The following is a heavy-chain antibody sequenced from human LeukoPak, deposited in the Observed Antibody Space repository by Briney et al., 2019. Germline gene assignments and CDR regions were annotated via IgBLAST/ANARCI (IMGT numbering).Heavy chain of an antibody. Sequence: GGSLRLSCAASGFTFSSYSMNWVRQAPGKGLEWVSSISSSSSYIYYADSVKGRFTISRDNAKNSLYLQMNSLRAEDTAVYYCARAQYQLLLYYYYYMDVWGKGTTVTVSS. CDR2: ISSSSSYI. J-gene: IGHJ6*03. D-gene: IGHD2-2*01. CDR3: ARAQYQLLLYYYYYMDV. CDR1: GFTFSSYS. V-gene: IGHV3-21*01.